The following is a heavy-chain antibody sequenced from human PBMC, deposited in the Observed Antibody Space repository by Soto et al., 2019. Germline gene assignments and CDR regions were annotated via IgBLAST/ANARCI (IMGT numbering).Heavy chain of an antibody. D-gene: IGHD3-10*01. CDR1: GCSISSSSYY. J-gene: IGHJ4*02. CDR3: ATRGGPMVRGEDY. Sequence: PSETLSLTCTFSGCSISSSSYYWGWIRQPPGKGLEWIGSIYYSGSTYYNPSLKSRVTISVDTSKNQFSLKLSSVTAADTAVYYCATRGGPMVRGEDYWGQGTLVTVSS. V-gene: IGHV4-39*01. CDR2: IYYSGST.